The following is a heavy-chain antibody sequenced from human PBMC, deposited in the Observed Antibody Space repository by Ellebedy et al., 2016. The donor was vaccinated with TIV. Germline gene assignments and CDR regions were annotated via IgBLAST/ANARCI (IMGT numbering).Heavy chain of an antibody. CDR1: GGSVSSGSYY. V-gene: IGHV4-61*01. CDR2: IYYSGST. D-gene: IGHD5-12*01. Sequence: SETLSLTCTVSGGSVSSGSYYWSWIRQPPGKGLEWIGYIYYSGSTYYNPSLKSRVAISVDTSKNQFSLKLSSVTAADTAVYYCARAPPLDGGYDVFDYWGQGTLVTVSS. J-gene: IGHJ4*02. CDR3: ARAPPLDGGYDVFDY.